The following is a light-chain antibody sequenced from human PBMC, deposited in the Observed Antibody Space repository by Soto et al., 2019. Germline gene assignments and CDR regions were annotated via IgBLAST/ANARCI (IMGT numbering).Light chain of an antibody. J-gene: IGKJ5*01. CDR3: QQRSNWPT. V-gene: IGKV3-11*01. CDR1: QSISFY. Sequence: VLTQSPVTLSVSPWERATLSCRASQSISFYLTWYQHKPGQAPRLLIYDASNRATGIPARFSGSGYGTDFTLTISSLEPEDFAVYYCQQRSNWPTFGQGTRLEIK. CDR2: DAS.